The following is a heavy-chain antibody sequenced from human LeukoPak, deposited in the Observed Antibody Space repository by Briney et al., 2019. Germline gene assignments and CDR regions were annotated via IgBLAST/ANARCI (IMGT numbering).Heavy chain of an antibody. CDR2: FDPEDGET. CDR3: ATVGAAIVANWFDP. J-gene: IGHJ5*02. Sequence: ASVKVSCKVSGYTLTELSMHWVRQAPGKGLEWMGGFDPEDGETIYAQKFQGRVTMTVDTSTDTAYMELSSLRSEDTAVYYCATVGAAIVANWFDPWGQGTLVTVSS. CDR1: GYTLTELS. V-gene: IGHV1-24*01. D-gene: IGHD1-26*01.